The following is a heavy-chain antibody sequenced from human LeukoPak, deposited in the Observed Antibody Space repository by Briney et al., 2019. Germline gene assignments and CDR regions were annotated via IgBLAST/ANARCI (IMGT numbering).Heavy chain of an antibody. CDR3: ARRNKLWWFDP. J-gene: IGHJ5*02. CDR1: GYTFTGYY. V-gene: IGHV1-2*02. D-gene: IGHD1/OR15-1a*01. Sequence: ASVKVSCKASGYTFTGYYMHWVRQASGQGLEWMGWINPNSGGTNYAQKFQGRVTMTRDTSISSAYMELSRLRSDDTAVYYCARRNKLWWFDPWGQGTLVTVSS. CDR2: INPNSGGT.